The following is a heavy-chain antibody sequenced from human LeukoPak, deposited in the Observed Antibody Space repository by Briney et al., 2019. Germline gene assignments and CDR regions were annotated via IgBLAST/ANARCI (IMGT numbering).Heavy chain of an antibody. CDR2: ISSSSSTI. J-gene: IGHJ4*02. CDR3: ARAVSSGWYPPDY. D-gene: IGHD6-19*01. Sequence: GGSLRLSCAASGFTFSSYSMNWVRQAPGKGLEWVSSISSSSSTIYYADSVKGRFTISRDNAKNSLYLQMNSLRAEDTAVYYCARAVSSGWYPPDYWGQGTLVTVSS. V-gene: IGHV3-48*01. CDR1: GFTFSSYS.